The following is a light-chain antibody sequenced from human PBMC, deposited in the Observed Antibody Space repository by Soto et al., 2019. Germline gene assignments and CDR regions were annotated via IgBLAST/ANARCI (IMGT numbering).Light chain of an antibody. Sequence: DIQMTQSPSNLSASVGDRVTITCRASQSISSWLAWYQQKPGKVPKLLIYDASSLESGVPSRFSGGGSGTEFTLTISSLQPDDFATYYCQQYDSYPWTFGQGTKVEIK. V-gene: IGKV1-5*01. CDR3: QQYDSYPWT. CDR1: QSISSW. CDR2: DAS. J-gene: IGKJ1*01.